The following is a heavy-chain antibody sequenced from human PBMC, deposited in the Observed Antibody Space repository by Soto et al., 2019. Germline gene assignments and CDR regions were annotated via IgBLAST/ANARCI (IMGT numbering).Heavy chain of an antibody. CDR2: IHPNTGGT. CDR3: ARDTIDY. V-gene: IGHV1-2*02. CDR1: GYTFTAYY. J-gene: IGHJ4*02. Sequence: ASVKVSCKASGYTFTAYYIPWVRQAPGQGLEWMGWIHPNTGGTHYAQKFQGRFTMTRDRSIRTVYMELSTLTSDDTAVYYCARDTIDYWGQGTLVTSP.